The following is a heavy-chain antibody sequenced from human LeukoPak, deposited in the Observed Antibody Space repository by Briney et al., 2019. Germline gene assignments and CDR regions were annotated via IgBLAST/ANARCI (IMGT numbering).Heavy chain of an antibody. D-gene: IGHD2-8*01. V-gene: IGHV3-20*04. CDR2: INWKGGST. CDR3: ANGNRCTSPNCLGYYYFYMDV. CDR1: GFTFDDYG. J-gene: IGHJ6*03. Sequence: GGSLRLSCAASGFTFDDYGMSWVRQAPGKGLEWVSGINWKGGSTGYADSVEGRFTISRDNAKNSLYLQMNSLRVEDTALYYCANGNRCTSPNCLGYYYFYMDVWGKGTTVTVSS.